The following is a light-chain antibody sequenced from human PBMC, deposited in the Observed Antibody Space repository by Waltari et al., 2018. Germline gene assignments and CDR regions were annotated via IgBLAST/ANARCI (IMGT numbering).Light chain of an antibody. Sequence: EIVMTQSPATLSVSPGERATLSCRVSQSISNNLAWYQQKPGQAPRLLVYGASTRATGIPARFSGSGSGTEFTLTISSLQSEDFAVYYCQQYYNWPQTFGQGTKLEIK. J-gene: IGKJ2*01. CDR3: QQYYNWPQT. CDR2: GAS. CDR1: QSISNN. V-gene: IGKV3-15*01.